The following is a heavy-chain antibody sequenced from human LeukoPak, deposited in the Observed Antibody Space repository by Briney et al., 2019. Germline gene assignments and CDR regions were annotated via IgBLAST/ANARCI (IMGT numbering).Heavy chain of an antibody. CDR2: SNPSGGST. CDR3: ARDRRYYGSGGYHDY. D-gene: IGHD3-10*01. CDR1: GYTFTSYY. J-gene: IGHJ4*02. V-gene: IGHV1-46*01. Sequence: ASVKVSCKASGYTFTSYYMHWVRQAPGQGLEWMGISNPSGGSTSYAQEFQGRVTMTRDTSTSTVYMELSSLRSEDTAVYYCARDRRYYGSGGYHDYWGQGTLVAVSS.